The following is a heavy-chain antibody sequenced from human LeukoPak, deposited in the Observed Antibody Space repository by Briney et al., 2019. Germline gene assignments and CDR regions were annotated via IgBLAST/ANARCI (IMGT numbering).Heavy chain of an antibody. J-gene: IGHJ3*02. D-gene: IGHD2-2*02. V-gene: IGHV1-46*01. CDR3: ARVRCSSTSCYTPSGAFDI. CDR1: GYTFTSYY. CDR2: INPSGGST. Sequence: ASVKVSCKASGYTFTSYYMHWVRQAPGQGLEWMGIINPSGGSTSYAQKFQGRVTMTRDTSTSTVYMELSSLRSEDTAVYYCARVRCSSTSCYTPSGAFDIWGQGTMVTVSS.